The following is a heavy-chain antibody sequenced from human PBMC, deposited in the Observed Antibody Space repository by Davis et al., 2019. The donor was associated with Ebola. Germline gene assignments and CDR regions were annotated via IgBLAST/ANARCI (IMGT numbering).Heavy chain of an antibody. Sequence: AASVKVSCKASGGTFSSYAISWVRQAPGQGLEWMGGIIPIFGTANYAQKFQGRVTITADESTSTAYMELSSLRSEDAAVYYCAREGATVTTKSPTYYYGMDVWGQGTTVTVSS. CDR3: AREGATVTTKSPTYYYGMDV. CDR1: GGTFSSYA. V-gene: IGHV1-69*13. D-gene: IGHD4-17*01. CDR2: IIPIFGTA. J-gene: IGHJ6*02.